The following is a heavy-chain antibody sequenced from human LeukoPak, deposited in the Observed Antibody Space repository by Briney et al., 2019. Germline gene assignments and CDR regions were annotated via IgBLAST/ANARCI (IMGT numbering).Heavy chain of an antibody. CDR1: GFTFSSYG. CDR3: AKGGDIVVVVAATRFDY. V-gene: IGHV3-33*06. Sequence: PGGSLRLSCAASGFTFSSYGMHGVRQAPGKGLEWVAVIWYDGSNKYYADSVKGRFTISRGNSKNTLYLQMNSLRAEDTAVYYCAKGGDIVVVVAATRFDYWGQGTLVTVSS. J-gene: IGHJ4*02. CDR2: IWYDGSNK. D-gene: IGHD2-15*01.